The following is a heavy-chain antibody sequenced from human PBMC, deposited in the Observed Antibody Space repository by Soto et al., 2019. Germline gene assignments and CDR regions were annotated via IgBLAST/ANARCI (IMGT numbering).Heavy chain of an antibody. CDR2: LMPMFGAA. Sequence: QVQLVQPGAEVKKPGSSVKVSCKASGGTFSNYAISWVRQAPGQGLEWLGSLMPMFGAANYAQKFQGTVTIIADESPTTVYWELSNLRSEYTAVYFWARGSIAAALYFDYCGQGTLITV. V-gene: IGHV1-69*01. CDR1: GGTFSNYA. D-gene: IGHD6-13*01. J-gene: IGHJ4*02. CDR3: ARGSIAAALYFDY.